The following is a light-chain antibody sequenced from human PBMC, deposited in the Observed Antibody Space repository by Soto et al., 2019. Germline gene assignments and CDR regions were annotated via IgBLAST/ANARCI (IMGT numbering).Light chain of an antibody. V-gene: IGKV1-5*01. Sequence: DIQMTQSPSTLSASVGDRVTITCRASQSISSWLAWYQQKPGKAPKLLIYDASSLKSGVPSRFSGSGSGTEFTLTISSLQPEDVATYYCQKYNSARWTFGQGTKVDI. CDR1: QSISSW. CDR2: DAS. CDR3: QKYNSARWT. J-gene: IGKJ1*01.